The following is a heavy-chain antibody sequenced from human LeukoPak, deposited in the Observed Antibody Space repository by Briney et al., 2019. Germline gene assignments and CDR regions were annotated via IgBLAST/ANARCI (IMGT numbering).Heavy chain of an antibody. CDR1: GGTFSSYA. J-gene: IGHJ6*02. D-gene: IGHD2-2*01. Sequence: SVKVSCKASGGTFSSYAISWVRQAPGQGLEWVGGIITIFGTANYAQKFQGRVTITADESTSTAYMELSSLRSEDTAVYYCARDIVVVPAAIGCMDVWGQGTTVTVSS. CDR3: ARDIVVVPAAIGCMDV. CDR2: IITIFGTA. V-gene: IGHV1-69*13.